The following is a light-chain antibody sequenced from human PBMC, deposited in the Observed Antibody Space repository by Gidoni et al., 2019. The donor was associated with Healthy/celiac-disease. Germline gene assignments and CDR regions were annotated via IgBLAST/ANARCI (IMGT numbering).Light chain of an antibody. CDR3: CSYAGSRKV. V-gene: IGLV2-23*01. Sequence: QSALTPPASVSGSPGQSITISCTGTSSDVGSYNLVSWYQQHPGKAPKLMIYEGSKRPSGVSNRFSGSKSGNTASLTISGLQAEDEADYYCCSYAGSRKVFGGGTKLXXX. CDR2: EGS. J-gene: IGLJ2*01. CDR1: SSDVGSYNL.